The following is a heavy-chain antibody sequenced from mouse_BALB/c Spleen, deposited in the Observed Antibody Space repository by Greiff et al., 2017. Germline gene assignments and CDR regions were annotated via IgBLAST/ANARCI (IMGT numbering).Heavy chain of an antibody. CDR3: ARYDYGAMDY. J-gene: IGHJ4*01. CDR2: INPNNGGT. D-gene: IGHD2-4*01. V-gene: IGHV1-18*01. Sequence: EVQLQQSGAELVKPGASVKLSCKASGYTFTSYYMYWVKQRPGQGLEWIGEINPNNGGTIYNQKFKGKATLTVDKSSSTAYMELRSLTSEDTAVYYCARYDYGAMDYWGQGTSVTVSS. CDR1: GYTFTSYY.